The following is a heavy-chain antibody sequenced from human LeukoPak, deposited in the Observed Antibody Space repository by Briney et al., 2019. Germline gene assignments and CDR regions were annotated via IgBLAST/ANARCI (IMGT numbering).Heavy chain of an antibody. CDR2: INPNSGGT. Sequence: ASVNVSCKASGYTFTGYYMHWVRQAPGQGLEWMGWINPNSGGTNYAQKFQGRVTMTRDTSISTAYMELSRLRSDDTAVYYCASLYDSSDHFDYWGQGTLVTVSS. V-gene: IGHV1-2*02. CDR3: ASLYDSSDHFDY. CDR1: GYTFTGYY. J-gene: IGHJ4*02. D-gene: IGHD3-22*01.